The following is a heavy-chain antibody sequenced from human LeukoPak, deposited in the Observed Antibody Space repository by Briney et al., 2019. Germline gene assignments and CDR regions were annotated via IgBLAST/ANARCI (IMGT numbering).Heavy chain of an antibody. J-gene: IGHJ4*02. D-gene: IGHD5-24*01. CDR3: TNDGYNSFKY. CDR1: RFTFSSYG. Sequence: PGGSLRLSCAASRFTFSSYGMHWVRQAPGKGLEWVAVISYDGSNKYYADSVKGRFTISRDNSKNTLYLQMNSLRTEDTAVYYCTNDGYNSFKYWGQGTLVTVSS. V-gene: IGHV3-30*18. CDR2: ISYDGSNK.